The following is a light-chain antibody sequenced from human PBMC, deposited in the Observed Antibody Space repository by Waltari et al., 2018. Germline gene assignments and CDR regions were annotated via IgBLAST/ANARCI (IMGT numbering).Light chain of an antibody. CDR1: QSLVYSNGKTY. CDR2: RVS. CDR3: MQATHWPLT. V-gene: IGKV2-30*01. J-gene: IGKJ1*01. Sequence: DVVMSQSPLSLPVTLGQPASISCRSSQSLVYSNGKTYLMWFHQGPGQSPRRLIYRVSKRDSGVPDRFSGSGSGTDVTLKISGVEAEDAGVYYCMQATHWPLTFGQGTKVEIQ.